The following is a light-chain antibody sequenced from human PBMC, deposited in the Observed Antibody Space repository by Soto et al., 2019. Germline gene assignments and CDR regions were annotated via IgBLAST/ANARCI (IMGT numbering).Light chain of an antibody. V-gene: IGKV3-15*01. J-gene: IGKJ1*01. CDR2: GAS. Sequence: EIVLTQSPGTLSLSPGERATLSCRASQSVSSNLAWYQQKRGQAPRLLIYGASTRATGIPARFSGSGSGTEFTLTISSLQSVDFAVYSCQQYNNWPWTFGQGTKVDI. CDR1: QSVSSN. CDR3: QQYNNWPWT.